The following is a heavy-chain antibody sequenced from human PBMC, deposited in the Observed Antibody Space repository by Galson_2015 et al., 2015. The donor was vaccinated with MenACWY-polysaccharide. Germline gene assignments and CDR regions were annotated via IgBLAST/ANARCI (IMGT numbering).Heavy chain of an antibody. Sequence: SLRLSCAASGFTFSSYGMHWVRQAPGKGLEWVTVIWYDGSNKYYADSVRGRFTISRDNSKNTLYLQMNSPRAEDTAVYYCARASPPYYDFWSGYYYFDYWGQGTLVTVSS. CDR1: GFTFSSYG. V-gene: IGHV3-33*01. CDR3: ARASPPYYDFWSGYYYFDY. J-gene: IGHJ4*02. CDR2: IWYDGSNK. D-gene: IGHD3-3*01.